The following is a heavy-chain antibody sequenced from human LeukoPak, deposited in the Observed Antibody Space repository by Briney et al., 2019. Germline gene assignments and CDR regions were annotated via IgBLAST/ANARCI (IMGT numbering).Heavy chain of an antibody. CDR2: ISAYNGNT. CDR3: ARDVGRGYSYGYDY. V-gene: IGHV1-18*01. Sequence: ASVKVSCKASGYTFTSYGISWVRQAPGQGLEWMGWISAYNGNTNYAQKLQGRVTMTTDTSTSTAYMELRSPRSDDTAVYYCARDVGRGYSYGYDYWGQGTLVTVSS. D-gene: IGHD5-18*01. CDR1: GYTFTSYG. J-gene: IGHJ4*02.